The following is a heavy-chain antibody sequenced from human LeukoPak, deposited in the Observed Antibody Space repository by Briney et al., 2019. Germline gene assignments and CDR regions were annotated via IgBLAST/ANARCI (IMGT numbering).Heavy chain of an antibody. CDR2: IYYSGST. D-gene: IGHD3-22*01. Sequence: PSETLSLTCAVYGGSFSGYYWSWIRQPPGKGLEWIGSIYYSGSTYYNPSLKSRVTISVDTSKNQFSLKLSSVTAADTAVYYCAREVTMIVDLWGQGTLVTVSS. J-gene: IGHJ5*02. CDR1: GGSFSGYY. CDR3: AREVTMIVDL. V-gene: IGHV4-34*01.